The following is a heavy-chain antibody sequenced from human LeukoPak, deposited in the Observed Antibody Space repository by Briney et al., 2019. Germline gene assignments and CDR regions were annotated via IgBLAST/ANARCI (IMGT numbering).Heavy chain of an antibody. V-gene: IGHV1-2*02. D-gene: IGHD3-10*01. CDR2: INPNSGGT. CDR1: GYTFTGYY. J-gene: IGHJ3*02. Sequence: ASVKVSCKASGYTFTGYYIHWVRQAPGQGLEWMGWINPNSGGTNYAQKFQGRVTMTRDTSISTAYMELNRLTSDDTAVYYCARAGKIMITMVRGALASRDAFDIWGQGTMVTVSS. CDR3: ARAGKIMITMVRGALASRDAFDI.